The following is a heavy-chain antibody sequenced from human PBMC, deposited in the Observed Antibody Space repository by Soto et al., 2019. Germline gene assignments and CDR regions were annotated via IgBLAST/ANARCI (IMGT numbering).Heavy chain of an antibody. J-gene: IGHJ4*02. Sequence: QVQLQESGPGLVKPSQTLSLTCTVSGGSISSGGYYWSWIRQHPGKGLEWIGYIYYSGSTYYNPSLKSRVTIPVDTSKNQFSLKLSSVTAADTAVYYCAREAAATMHFDYWGQGTLVTVSS. D-gene: IGHD5-12*01. CDR2: IYYSGST. CDR1: GGSISSGGYY. CDR3: AREAAATMHFDY. V-gene: IGHV4-31*03.